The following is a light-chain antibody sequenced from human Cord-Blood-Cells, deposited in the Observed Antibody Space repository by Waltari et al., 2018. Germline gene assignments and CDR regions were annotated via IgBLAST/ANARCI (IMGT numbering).Light chain of an antibody. Sequence: HSVSESPGKTVTISCPGSSGSIASNYVQWYQQRPGSAPTTVIYEDNQRPSGVPDRFSGSIDSSSNSASLTISGLKTEDEADYYCQSYDSSNWVFGGGTKLTVL. CDR2: EDN. CDR1: SGSIASNY. CDR3: QSYDSSNWV. V-gene: IGLV6-57*02. J-gene: IGLJ3*02.